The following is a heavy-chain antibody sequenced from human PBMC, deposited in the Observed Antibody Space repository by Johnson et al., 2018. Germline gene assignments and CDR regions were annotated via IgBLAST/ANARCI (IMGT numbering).Heavy chain of an antibody. J-gene: IGHJ6*02. V-gene: IGHV3-33*06. D-gene: IGHD2-2*02. CDR3: AKDGEPAAIYQYGMDV. CDR1: GFPFSSHG. CDR2: IWYDGRKK. Sequence: QVQLQESGGGVVQPGRSLRLSCAASGFPFSSHGMHWVRPAPGKGLEWVASIWYDGRKKYYADAAMKGRVTISRDNSKNTLYLEMNSLRGEDTAMYYCAKDGEPAAIYQYGMDVWGQGTTVTVSS.